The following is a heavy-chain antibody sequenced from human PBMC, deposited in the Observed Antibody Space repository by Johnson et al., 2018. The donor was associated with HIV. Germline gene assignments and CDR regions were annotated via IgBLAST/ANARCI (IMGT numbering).Heavy chain of an antibody. CDR3: ARDYGDYAHDAFDI. CDR1: GFAFNAYG. CDR2: IRYDGRIP. D-gene: IGHD4-17*01. V-gene: IGHV3-30*02. Sequence: VQLVESGGGLVKPGGSLTLSCAASGFAFNAYGMHWVRQAPGKGLQWVTFIRYDGRIPSHADSVKGRFTISRDNSKNTLYLQMNSLRAEDTAVYYCARDYGDYAHDAFDIWGQGTMVTVSS. J-gene: IGHJ3*02.